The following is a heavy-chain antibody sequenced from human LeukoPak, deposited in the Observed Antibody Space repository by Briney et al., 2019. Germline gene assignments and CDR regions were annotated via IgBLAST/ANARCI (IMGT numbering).Heavy chain of an antibody. J-gene: IGHJ3*02. V-gene: IGHV1-24*01. CDR1: VYTLTELS. CDR3: ATDRITMVRGVSDAFDI. CDR2: FDPEDGET. Sequence: ASVKVSCKLSVYTLTELSMHWVRQAPGNGLEWMGGFDPEDGETIYAQKFQGRVTMTEDTSTDTAYMELSSLRSEDTAVYYCATDRITMVRGVSDAFDIWGQGTMVTVSS. D-gene: IGHD3-10*01.